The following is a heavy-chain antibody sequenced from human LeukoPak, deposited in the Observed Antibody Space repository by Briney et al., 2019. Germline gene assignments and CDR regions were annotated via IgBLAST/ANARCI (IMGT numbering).Heavy chain of an antibody. CDR3: ARGRWLQPYFDY. J-gene: IGHJ4*02. V-gene: IGHV4-39*07. Sequence: SETLSLTCTVSGGSISSSSYYWGWIRQPPGKGLEWIGSFYYSGSTYYNPSLKSRVTISVDTSKNQFSLKLSSVTAADTAVYYCARGRWLQPYFDYWGQGTLVTVSS. D-gene: IGHD5-24*01. CDR2: FYYSGST. CDR1: GGSISSSSYY.